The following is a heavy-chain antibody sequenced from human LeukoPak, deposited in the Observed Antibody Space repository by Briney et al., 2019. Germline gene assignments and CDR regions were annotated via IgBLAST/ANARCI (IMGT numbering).Heavy chain of an antibody. D-gene: IGHD2-15*01. V-gene: IGHV1-2*06. Sequence: ASVRVSCKASGYSFTGYYMYWVRQAPGQGLEWMGRINPNSGGTNYAQKFQGRVTMTRDTSISTGYKELSSLRSDDTAVYYCARGHCSGGNCYFDYWGQGTLVTVSS. CDR2: INPNSGGT. CDR3: ARGHCSGGNCYFDY. CDR1: GYSFTGYY. J-gene: IGHJ4*02.